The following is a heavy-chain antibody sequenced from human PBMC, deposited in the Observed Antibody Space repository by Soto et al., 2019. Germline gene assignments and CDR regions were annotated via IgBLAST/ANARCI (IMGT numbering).Heavy chain of an antibody. Sequence: GGSLRLSCAASGFTVSSNYMSWVRQAPGKGLEWVSVIYSGGSTYYADSVKGRFNISRDNSKNTLYLQMNSLRAEDTAVYYCARDRVESGYPEYFQHWGQGT. CDR2: IYSGGST. J-gene: IGHJ1*01. CDR1: GFTVSSNY. D-gene: IGHD3-22*01. V-gene: IGHV3-53*01. CDR3: ARDRVESGYPEYFQH.